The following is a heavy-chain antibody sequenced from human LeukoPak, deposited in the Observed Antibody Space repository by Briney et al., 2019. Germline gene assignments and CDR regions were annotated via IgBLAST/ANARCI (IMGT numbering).Heavy chain of an antibody. CDR3: ARAYSESYPYFDY. CDR1: GYTFTGYY. Sequence: GASVKVSCKASGYTFTGYYMNWVRQAPGQGLEWTGWVNPNSGDTNYAQKFQGRVTMTRDTSITTAYMELSRLRSDDTAVYYCARAYSESYPYFDYWGQGTLVTVSS. D-gene: IGHD1-26*01. V-gene: IGHV1-2*02. J-gene: IGHJ4*02. CDR2: VNPNSGDT.